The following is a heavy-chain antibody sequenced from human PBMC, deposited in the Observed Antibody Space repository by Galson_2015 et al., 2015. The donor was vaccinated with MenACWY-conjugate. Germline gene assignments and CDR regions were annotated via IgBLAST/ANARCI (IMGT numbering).Heavy chain of an antibody. CDR2: IKCRTDGGTT. D-gene: IGHD2-15*01. J-gene: IGHJ5*02. CDR3: TRDRDVGGSRWWFDP. V-gene: IGHV3-15*01. CDR1: GLTFSNVW. Sequence: LRLSCATSGLTFSNVWMSWVRQAPGKGLEWVARIKCRTDGGTTDYATPVKGRFTILRDDSAKTLYLQTNSLKIEDTAMYFCTRDRDVGGSRWWFDPWGQGTLVTVSS.